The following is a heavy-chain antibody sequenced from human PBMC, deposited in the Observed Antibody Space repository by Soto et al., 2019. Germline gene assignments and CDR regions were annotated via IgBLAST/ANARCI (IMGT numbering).Heavy chain of an antibody. CDR2: ISAYNGNT. D-gene: IGHD3-9*01. CDR3: AILPTGYFDWLLPNNYYYYSMDV. J-gene: IGHJ6*02. CDR1: GYTFTSYG. V-gene: IGHV1-18*01. Sequence: ASVKVSCKASGYTFTSYGISWVRQAPGQGLEWMGWISAYNGNTNYAQKLQGRVTMTQDTSTSTAYMELRSLRSDDTAVYYCAILPTGYFDWLLPNNYYYYSMDVWGQGTTVTVSS.